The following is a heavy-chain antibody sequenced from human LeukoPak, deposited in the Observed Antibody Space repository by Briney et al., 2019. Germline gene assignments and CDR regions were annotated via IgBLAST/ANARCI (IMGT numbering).Heavy chain of an antibody. J-gene: IGHJ4*02. CDR1: GYTFTSYD. Sequence: GASVKVSCKASGYTFTSYDINWVRQATGQGLEWMGWMNPNSGNTGYAQKFQGRVTMTRNTSISTAYMELSSLRSEDTAVYYCARKIAVAAGTDAEPFDYWGQGTLVTVSS. CDR3: ARKIAVAAGTDAEPFDY. D-gene: IGHD6-19*01. V-gene: IGHV1-8*01. CDR2: MNPNSGNT.